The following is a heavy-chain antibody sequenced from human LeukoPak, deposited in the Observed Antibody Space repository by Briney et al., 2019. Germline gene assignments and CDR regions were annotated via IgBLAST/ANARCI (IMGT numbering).Heavy chain of an antibody. CDR3: ARDPSFSYFDY. CDR2: INSDGSIT. V-gene: IGHV3-74*01. J-gene: IGHJ4*02. Sequence: GGSLRLSCAASGFTFTTYWMHWVRQAPGKGLVWVSHINSDGSITSYADSVKGRFTISRDNAKNTLYLQMNSLRAEDTAVYYCARDPSFSYFDYWGQGTLVTVSS. CDR1: GFTFTTYW.